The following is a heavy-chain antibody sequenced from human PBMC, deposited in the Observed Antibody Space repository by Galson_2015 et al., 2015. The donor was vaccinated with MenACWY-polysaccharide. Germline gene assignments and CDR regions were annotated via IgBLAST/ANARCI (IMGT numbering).Heavy chain of an antibody. CDR3: ASRLTQVGIAGYGYGMDV. Sequence: ETLSLTCTVSGGSISSSNYYWGWIRQSPEKGLEWIGTISYSGSTYYNPSLKSRVTISVDTSKNQFSLKLSSVTAADTAVYYCASRLTQVGIAGYGYGMDVWGQGTTVTVSS. CDR2: ISYSGST. V-gene: IGHV4-39*01. D-gene: IGHD2-15*01. J-gene: IGHJ6*02. CDR1: GGSISSSNYY.